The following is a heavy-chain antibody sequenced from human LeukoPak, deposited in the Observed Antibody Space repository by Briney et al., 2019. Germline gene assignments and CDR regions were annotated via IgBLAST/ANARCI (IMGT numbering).Heavy chain of an antibody. V-gene: IGHV4-59*01. CDR3: ARVGIQLWSPGAFDI. Sequence: SETLSLTCTVSGGSISSYYWSWIRQPPGKVLEWIGYIYYSGSTNYNPSLKSRVTISVDTSKNQFSLKLSSVTAADTAVYYSARVGIQLWSPGAFDIWGQGTMVTVSS. D-gene: IGHD5-18*01. CDR2: IYYSGST. J-gene: IGHJ3*02. CDR1: GGSISSYY.